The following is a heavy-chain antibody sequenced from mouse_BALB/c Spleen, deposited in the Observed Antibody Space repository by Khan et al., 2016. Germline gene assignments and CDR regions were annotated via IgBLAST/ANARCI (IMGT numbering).Heavy chain of an antibody. V-gene: IGHV1-7*01. J-gene: IGHJ2*01. Sequence: QVQLQQSGPELSKPGASVRMSCRASGYTFTTYWMHWVKQRPGQGLEWIGYINPTTYYTEYNQKFKDKASLTADKSSSTAYMQLRSLTSEDSAIYYSARDLDYWGPGTTVTVSS. CDR3: ARDLDY. CDR2: INPTTYYT. CDR1: GYTFTTYW.